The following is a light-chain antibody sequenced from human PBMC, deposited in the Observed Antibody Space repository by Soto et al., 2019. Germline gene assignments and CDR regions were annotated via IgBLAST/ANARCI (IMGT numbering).Light chain of an antibody. J-gene: IGKJ5*01. CDR1: QSVDDDF. V-gene: IGKV3-20*01. CDR2: GAS. Sequence: EIVLTQSPGTLSLSSGERATLSCRANQSVDDDFLAWYQRRSGQAPRLLIYGASTRASGIPQRFSGGGSGTDFTLTISRLEPEDFAVYYCQQYGGSPLTFGQGTRLEIK. CDR3: QQYGGSPLT.